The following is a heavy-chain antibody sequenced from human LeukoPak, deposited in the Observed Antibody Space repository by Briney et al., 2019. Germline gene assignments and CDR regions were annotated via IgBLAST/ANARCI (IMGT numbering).Heavy chain of an antibody. CDR2: IYTSGST. J-gene: IGHJ4*02. CDR3: ARADSGYVNFDY. D-gene: IGHD5-12*01. Sequence: SETLSLTCTVSGGSISSGSYFWSWIRQPAGKGLEWIGRIYTSGSTNYNPSLKSRVTISVDTSKNQFSLKLSSVTAADTAVYYCARADSGYVNFDYWGQGTLVTVSS. CDR1: GGSISSGSYF. V-gene: IGHV4-61*02.